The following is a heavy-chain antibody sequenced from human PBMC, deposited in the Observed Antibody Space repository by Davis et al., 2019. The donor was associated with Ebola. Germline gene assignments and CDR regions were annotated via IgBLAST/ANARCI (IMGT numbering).Heavy chain of an antibody. V-gene: IGHV3-48*04. D-gene: IGHD1-26*01. CDR1: GFSFSNYG. CDR3: ARDHGGSYLTIEGAFDI. Sequence: GESLKISCAASGFSFSNYGMNWVRQAPGKGLEWVSYSSTTISTTYYADSVKGRFTISRDNAKNSLYLQMNSLRAEDTAVYYCARDHGGSYLTIEGAFDIWGQGTMVTVSS. J-gene: IGHJ3*02. CDR2: SSTTISTT.